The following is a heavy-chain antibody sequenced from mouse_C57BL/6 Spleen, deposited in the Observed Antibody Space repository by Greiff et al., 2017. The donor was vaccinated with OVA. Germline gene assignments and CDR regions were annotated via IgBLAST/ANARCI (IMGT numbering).Heavy chain of an antibody. Sequence: VQLQQSGPELVKPGASVKISCQASGYTFTDYYMNWVKQSHGKSLEWIGDINPNNGGTSYNQKFKGKATLTVDKSSSTAYMELRSLTSEDSAVYYCARWLGYDYDAFDYWGQGTTLTVSS. D-gene: IGHD2-4*01. CDR1: GYTFTDYY. CDR2: INPNNGGT. J-gene: IGHJ2*01. CDR3: ARWLGYDYDAFDY. V-gene: IGHV1-26*01.